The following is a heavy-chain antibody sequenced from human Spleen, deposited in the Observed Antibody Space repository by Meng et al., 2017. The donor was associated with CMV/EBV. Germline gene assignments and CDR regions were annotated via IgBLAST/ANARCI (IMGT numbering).Heavy chain of an antibody. CDR1: GGSISSYY. CDR2: IYYSGST. J-gene: IGHJ6*02. Sequence: SETLSLTCTVSGGSISSYYWSWIRQPPGKGLEWIGYIYYSGSTNYNPSLKSRVTISVDTSKNQFSLKLSSVTAADTAVNYCARERSTVTTDYNYYYYYGMDVWGQGTTVTVSS. D-gene: IGHD4-11*01. V-gene: IGHV4-59*01. CDR3: ARERSTVTTDYNYYYYYGMDV.